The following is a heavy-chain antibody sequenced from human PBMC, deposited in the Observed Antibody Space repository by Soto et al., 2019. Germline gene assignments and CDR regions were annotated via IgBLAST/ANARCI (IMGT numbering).Heavy chain of an antibody. J-gene: IGHJ6*02. CDR1: GGSFSGYY. V-gene: IGHV4-34*01. CDR3: ATTYSSWSLGSTYYYFGMDV. D-gene: IGHD6-6*01. CDR2: INHSGST. Sequence: SETLSLTCAVYGGSFSGYYWSWIRQPPGKGLEWIGEINHSGSTNYNPSLKSRVTISVDTSKNQFSLKLSSVTAADTAVYYCATTYSSWSLGSTYYYFGMDVRGHWTTGTVS.